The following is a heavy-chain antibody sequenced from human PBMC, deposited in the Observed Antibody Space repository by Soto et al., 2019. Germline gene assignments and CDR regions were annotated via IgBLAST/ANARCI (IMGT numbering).Heavy chain of an antibody. Sequence: EASVKVSCKASGFTFTSSAVQWVRQARGQRLEWIGWIVVGSGNTNYAQKFQERVTITRDMSTSTAYMELSSLRSEDTAVYYCAAGGYGYSAYDYPYSGSYQGFLAFDIWG. CDR1: GFTFTSSA. J-gene: IGHJ3*02. CDR2: IVVGSGNT. V-gene: IGHV1-58*01. D-gene: IGHD5-12*01. CDR3: AAGGYGYSAYDYPYSGSYQGFLAFDI.